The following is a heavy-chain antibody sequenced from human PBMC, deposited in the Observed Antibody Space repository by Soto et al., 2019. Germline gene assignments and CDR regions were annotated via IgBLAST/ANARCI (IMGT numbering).Heavy chain of an antibody. CDR2: IKQDGSEK. D-gene: IGHD3-22*01. V-gene: IGHV3-7*01. CDR1: GFTFSSYW. Sequence: GGSLRLSCAASGFTFSSYWMSWVRQAPGKGLEWVANIKQDGSEKYYVDSVKGRFTISRDNAKNSLYLQMNSLRAEDTAVYYWARDYSNYYYSSGYFIYYYYGMDVWGQGTTVTVSS. CDR3: ARDYSNYYYSSGYFIYYYYGMDV. J-gene: IGHJ6*02.